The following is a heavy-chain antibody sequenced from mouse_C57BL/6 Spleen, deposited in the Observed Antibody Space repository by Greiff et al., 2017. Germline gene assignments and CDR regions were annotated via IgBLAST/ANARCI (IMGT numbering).Heavy chain of an antibody. J-gene: IGHJ3*01. V-gene: IGHV1-72*01. D-gene: IGHD2-5*01. CDR2: IDPNSGGT. Sequence: QVQLQQPGAELVKPGASVKLSCKASGYTFTSYWMHWVKQRPGRGLEWIGRIDPNSGGTKYNEKLKSKATLTVDKPASTAYMQRSSLTSEDSAVYYCARSNPYYSNSAWFAYWGQGTLVTVSA. CDR1: GYTFTSYW. CDR3: ARSNPYYSNSAWFAY.